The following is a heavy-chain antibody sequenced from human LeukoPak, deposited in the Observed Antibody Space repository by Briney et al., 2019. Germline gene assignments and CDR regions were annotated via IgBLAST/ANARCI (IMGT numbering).Heavy chain of an antibody. CDR2: INPNSGGT. CDR3: ARDGAGGSSGWYAPYNWFDP. J-gene: IGHJ5*02. V-gene: IGHV1-2*02. Sequence: ASVKVSCKASGYTFTGYYMHWVRQAPGQGLEWMGWINPNSGGTNYEQKFQGRVTMTRDTSISTAYMELSRLRSDDTAVYYCARDGAGGSSGWYAPYNWFDPWGQGTLVTVSS. D-gene: IGHD6-19*01. CDR1: GYTFTGYY.